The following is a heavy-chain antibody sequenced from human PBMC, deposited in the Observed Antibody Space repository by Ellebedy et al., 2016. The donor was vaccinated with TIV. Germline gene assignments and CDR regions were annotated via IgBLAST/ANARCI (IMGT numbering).Heavy chain of an antibody. Sequence: GGSLRLSXAASGLTSTTYWLNWVRQTPWKGLEQVANINLDGSGKYYVDSVRGRFTISRDNAKNSFYLQMNSLRAEDTAVYYCAGWSSGAFDNYWGQGTLVTVSS. V-gene: IGHV3-7*01. CDR2: INLDGSGK. J-gene: IGHJ4*02. D-gene: IGHD3-22*01. CDR1: GLTSTTYW. CDR3: AGWSSGAFDNY.